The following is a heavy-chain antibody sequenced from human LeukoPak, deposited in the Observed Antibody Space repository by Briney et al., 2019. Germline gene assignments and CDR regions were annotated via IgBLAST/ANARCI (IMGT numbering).Heavy chain of an antibody. J-gene: IGHJ5*02. CDR1: GLTFPNYA. CDR2: IKANGATT. Sequence: PGGSLRLSCTASGLTFPNYAMSWVRQAPGKGLEWVSSIKANGATTYYADSVKGRFTLSRDNSKNTLFLQLSSLRAEDTAVYYCAVGSDWSSWGQGTLVAVSS. D-gene: IGHD2-21*02. CDR3: AVGSDWSS. V-gene: IGHV3-23*01.